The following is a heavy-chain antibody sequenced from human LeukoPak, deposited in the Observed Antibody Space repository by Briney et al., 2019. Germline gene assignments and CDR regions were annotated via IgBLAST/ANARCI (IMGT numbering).Heavy chain of an antibody. CDR1: GYTLTELS. CDR2: FDPEDGKT. D-gene: IGHD3-10*01. Sequence: GASVKLSCKVSGYTLTELSMHWVRQAPGKGLEWMGAFDPEDGKTIYAQKFQGRVTMTEDTSTDTAYMELSSLRSEDTAVYYCATDWDTMVRGVITSHYYYGMDVWGQGTTVTVSS. J-gene: IGHJ6*02. CDR3: ATDWDTMVRGVITSHYYYGMDV. V-gene: IGHV1-24*01.